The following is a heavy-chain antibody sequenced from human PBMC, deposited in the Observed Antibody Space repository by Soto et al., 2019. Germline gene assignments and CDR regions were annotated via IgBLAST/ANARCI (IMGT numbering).Heavy chain of an antibody. V-gene: IGHV4-31*03. CDR3: ARVKVGGVRGVIVDY. J-gene: IGHJ4*02. Sequence: SETLSLTCTVSGGSISSGGYYWSWIRQHPGKGLEWIGYIYYSGSTYYNPSLKSRVTISVDTSKNQFSLKLSSVTAADTAMYYCARVKVGGVRGVIVDYWGQGTLVTVSS. D-gene: IGHD3-10*01. CDR2: IYYSGST. CDR1: GGSISSGGYY.